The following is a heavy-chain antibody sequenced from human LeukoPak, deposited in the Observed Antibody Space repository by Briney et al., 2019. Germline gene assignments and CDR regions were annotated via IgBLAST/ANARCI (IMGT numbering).Heavy chain of an antibody. D-gene: IGHD3-10*01. CDR3: ARDQGGSGSYYPPHFDY. V-gene: IGHV3-21*01. J-gene: IGHJ4*02. CDR1: GFTFSSYS. Sequence: SGGSLRLSCAASGFTFSSYSMNWVRQAPGKGLEWVSSISSSSSYIYYADSVKGRFTISRDNAKNSLYLQMNSLRAEDTAVYYCARDQGGSGSYYPPHFDYWGQGTLVTVSS. CDR2: ISSSSSYI.